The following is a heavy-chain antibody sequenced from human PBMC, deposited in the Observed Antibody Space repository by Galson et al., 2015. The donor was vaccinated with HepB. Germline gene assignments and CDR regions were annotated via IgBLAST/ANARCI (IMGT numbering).Heavy chain of an antibody. CDR3: AGSYFNWFDS. V-gene: IGHV4-59*02. CDR1: GDAVSSYY. J-gene: IGHJ5*01. D-gene: IGHD3-10*01. CDR2: IHYSGIT. Sequence: SETLSLTCSVSGDAVSSYYWNWIRQSPEKGLEWIGYIHYSGITNYNPSFKSRVIMTVDTSENYFSLKLTSVTAADTAVYYCAGSYFNWFDSWGQGTPVIVSS.